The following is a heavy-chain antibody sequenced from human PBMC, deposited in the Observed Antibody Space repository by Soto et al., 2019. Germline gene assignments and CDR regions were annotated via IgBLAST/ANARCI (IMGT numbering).Heavy chain of an antibody. CDR1: GFTFSSYS. CDR3: AKDRDSSGWSFFDY. CDR2: ISSSNK. J-gene: IGHJ4*02. V-gene: IGHV3-48*01. Sequence: PGGSLRLSCAASGFTFSSYSMNWVRQAPGKGLEWVSYISSSNKYYADSVKGRFTITRDHSKSTLYLQMNSLRAEDTAVYYCAKDRDSSGWSFFDYWGQGTLVTVSS. D-gene: IGHD6-19*01.